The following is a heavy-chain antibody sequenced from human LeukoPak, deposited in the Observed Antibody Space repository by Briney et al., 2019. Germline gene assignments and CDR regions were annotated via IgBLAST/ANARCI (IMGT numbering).Heavy chain of an antibody. CDR2: IYHSGST. D-gene: IGHD6-13*01. J-gene: IGHJ4*02. V-gene: IGHV4-4*02. CDR3: AREGMIGYSSSWYIIDY. CDR1: GGSISSSNW. Sequence: SETLSLTCAVSGGSISSSNWWSWVRQPPGKGLEWIGEIYHSGSTNYNPSLKSRVTISVDKSKNQFSLKLSSVTAADTAVYYCAREGMIGYSSSWYIIDYWGQGTLVTVSS.